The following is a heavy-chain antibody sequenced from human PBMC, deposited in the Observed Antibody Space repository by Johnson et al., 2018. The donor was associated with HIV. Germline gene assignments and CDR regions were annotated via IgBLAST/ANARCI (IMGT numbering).Heavy chain of an antibody. CDR2: ISSSGSTI. CDR3: ARDASYGDYAFDI. Sequence: QMLLVESGGGLVKPGGSLRLSCAASGFTFSDYYMSWIRQAPGKGLEWVSYISSSGSTIYYTDSVKGRFSISRDNSKNSLYLQLNRLRAEDTAVYYCARDASYGDYAFDIWGQGTMVTISS. J-gene: IGHJ3*02. D-gene: IGHD4-17*01. V-gene: IGHV3-11*04. CDR1: GFTFSDYY.